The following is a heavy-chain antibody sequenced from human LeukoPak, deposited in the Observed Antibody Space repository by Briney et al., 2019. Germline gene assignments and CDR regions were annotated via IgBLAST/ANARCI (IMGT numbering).Heavy chain of an antibody. J-gene: IGHJ4*02. CDR2: ISQSGNS. D-gene: IGHD2-2*02. CDR3: ARDQVDYTIPDHFDS. CDR1: GDSITSSSCN. V-gene: IGHV4-30-2*01. Sequence: SQTLSLTCAVSGDSITSSSCNWSWIRQPPGKGLEWIGYISQSGNSYFTPSLNSRATISVVKSKNSFSLNLNFVTAADTAVYYRARDQVDYTIPDHFDSWGKGILVIVSS.